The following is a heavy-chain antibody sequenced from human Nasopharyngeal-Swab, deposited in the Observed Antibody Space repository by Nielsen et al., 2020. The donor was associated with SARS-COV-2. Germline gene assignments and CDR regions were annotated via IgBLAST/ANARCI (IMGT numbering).Heavy chain of an antibody. CDR2: IWYDGSNK. CDR1: GFTFSSYG. V-gene: IGHV3-33*08. D-gene: IGHD6-13*01. J-gene: IGHJ4*02. Sequence: EGSLRLCCAAAGFTFSSYGMLWVRQAPGKGLEWVAVIWYDGSNKYYADSVKGRFTISRDNSKNTLYLQMNSLRAEDAAVYYCARDPDIAAALYFDYWGQGTLVTVSS. CDR3: ARDPDIAAALYFDY.